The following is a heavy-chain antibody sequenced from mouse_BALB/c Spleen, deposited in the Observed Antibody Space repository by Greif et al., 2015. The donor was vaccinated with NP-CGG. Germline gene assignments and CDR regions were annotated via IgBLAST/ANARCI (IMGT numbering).Heavy chain of an antibody. CDR2: INPSNGGT. CDR1: GYTFTSYY. V-gene: IGHV1S81*02. CDR3: TRDYDYGYAMDY. D-gene: IGHD2-4*01. J-gene: IGHJ4*01. Sequence: QVQLQQSGAELVKPGASVKLSCKASGYTFTSYYMYWVKQRPGQGLEWIGEINPSNGGTNFNEKFKSKATLTVDKSSSTAYMQLSSLTSEDSAVYYCTRDYDYGYAMDYWGQGTSVTVSS.